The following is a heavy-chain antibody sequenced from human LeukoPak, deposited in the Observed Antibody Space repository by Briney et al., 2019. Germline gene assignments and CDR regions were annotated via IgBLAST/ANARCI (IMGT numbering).Heavy chain of an antibody. D-gene: IGHD6-13*01. CDR3: ARDDIAAAGFDY. CDR1: GYTFTSYY. V-gene: IGHV1-46*01. CDR2: INPSGGST. Sequence: GASVKVSCKASGYTFTSYYMHWVRQDPGQGLEWMGIINPSGGSTSYAQKFQGRVTMTRDTSTSTVYMELSSLRSEDTAVYYCARDDIAAAGFDYWGQGTLVTVSS. J-gene: IGHJ4*02.